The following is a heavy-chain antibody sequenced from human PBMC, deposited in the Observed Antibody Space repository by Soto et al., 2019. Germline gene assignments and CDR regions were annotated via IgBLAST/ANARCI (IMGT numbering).Heavy chain of an antibody. J-gene: IGHJ4*02. CDR1: GGSSSSFY. CDR2: IYSGGRN. Sequence: XETLSLTRTDAGGSSSSFYWSWIRQPAGKGLEWIGRIYSGGRNNYNPSLKSRVTMSVDTSKNQFSLRLSSVTAADTALYYCARGSRRWDDWGQGTLVTVSS. V-gene: IGHV4-4*07. CDR3: ARGSRRWDD. D-gene: IGHD6-13*01.